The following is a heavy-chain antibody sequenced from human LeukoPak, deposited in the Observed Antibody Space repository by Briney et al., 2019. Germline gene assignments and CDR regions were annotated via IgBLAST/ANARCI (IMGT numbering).Heavy chain of an antibody. J-gene: IGHJ4*02. Sequence: EGSLRLSCAASGFTFSSYWMSWVRQAPGKGLEWVSGIFGSGGSAHYADSVKGRFTISRDNSKNTVYLQMDSLRAEDTAIYYCAKTTTGYSSGRYPAWPIDYWGQGTLVTVSS. D-gene: IGHD2-15*01. CDR2: IFGSGGSA. V-gene: IGHV3-23*01. CDR1: GFTFSSYW. CDR3: AKTTTGYSSGRYPAWPIDY.